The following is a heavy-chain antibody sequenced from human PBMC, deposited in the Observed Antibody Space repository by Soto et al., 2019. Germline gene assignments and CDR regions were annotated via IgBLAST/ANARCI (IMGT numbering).Heavy chain of an antibody. CDR1: GGSFSGYY. J-gene: IGHJ4*02. D-gene: IGHD1-7*01. V-gene: IGHV4-34*01. Sequence: SETLSLTCAVYGGSFSGYYWTWIRQPPGTGLEWIGEINHSGSTNYNPSLKSRVTISVDTSKNQFSLKLTSVTAADTPVYYCARDKTTGLFDYWGEGTLVSVCS. CDR2: INHSGST. CDR3: ARDKTTGLFDY.